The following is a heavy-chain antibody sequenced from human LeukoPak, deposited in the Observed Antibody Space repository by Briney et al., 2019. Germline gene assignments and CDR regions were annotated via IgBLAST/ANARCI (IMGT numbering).Heavy chain of an antibody. D-gene: IGHD2-21*02. J-gene: IGHJ3*02. V-gene: IGHV3-33*01. CDR3: ATSGGDRSADAFDI. CDR1: GFTFSSYA. Sequence: GGSLRLSCAASGFTFSSYAMHWVRQAPGKGLEWVAVIWYDGTNKYYGDSVKGRFTISRDNSRNTLYLQMNSLRAEDTAVYYCATSGGDRSADAFDIWGQGTMVTVSS. CDR2: IWYDGTNK.